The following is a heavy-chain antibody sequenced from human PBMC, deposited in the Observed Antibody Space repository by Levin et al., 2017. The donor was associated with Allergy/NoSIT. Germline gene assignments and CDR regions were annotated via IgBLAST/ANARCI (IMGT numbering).Heavy chain of an antibody. J-gene: IGHJ4*02. V-gene: IGHV4-61*02. D-gene: IGHD3-10*01. CDR3: ARAEVGSEH. CDR1: GGSISSGSYY. Sequence: PSETLSLTCKVSGGSISSGSYYWSWIRQPAAKGLEWIGRIYSSGSANYNPSLKSRVIISVDTSKNQFSLKLSSVTAADTAVYYCARAEVGSEHWGQGTLVTVSS. CDR2: IYSSGSA.